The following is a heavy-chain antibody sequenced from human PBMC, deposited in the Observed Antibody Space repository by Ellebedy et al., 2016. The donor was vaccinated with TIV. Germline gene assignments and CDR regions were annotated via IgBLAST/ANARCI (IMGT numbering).Heavy chain of an antibody. CDR3: ARDRAGGSSGCMDY. V-gene: IGHV3-7*01. D-gene: IGHD6-19*01. CDR2: IKQDGSEK. Sequence: GGSLRLSCAASGFIFSGYWMTWVRQVPGKGLEWVANIKQDGSEKYYVESVKGRFTISRDNARNSLYLQMNSLRAEDTAVYYCARDRAGGSSGCMDYWGPGTQVTVSS. J-gene: IGHJ4*02. CDR1: GFIFSGYW.